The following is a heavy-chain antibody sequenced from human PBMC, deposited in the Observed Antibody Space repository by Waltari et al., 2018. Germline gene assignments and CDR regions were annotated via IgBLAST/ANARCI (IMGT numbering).Heavy chain of an antibody. CDR3: AKDAFGNTYLDY. CDR1: GFTFSNFG. J-gene: IGHJ4*02. D-gene: IGHD3-10*01. V-gene: IGHV3-33*06. CDR2: VWVDGSQQ. Sequence: QVQLVESGGGVVQPGRSLRLSCAASGFTFSNFGMHWVRQAPGSGLEWVALVWVDGSQQYYADSLRGRFTISRDNSKRVLYLDMGSLRADDTAIYYCAKDAFGNTYLDYWGQGTLVTVSS.